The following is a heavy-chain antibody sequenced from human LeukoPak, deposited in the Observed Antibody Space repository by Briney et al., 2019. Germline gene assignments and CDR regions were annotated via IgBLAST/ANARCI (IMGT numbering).Heavy chain of an antibody. V-gene: IGHV3-30-3*01. CDR2: ISYDGHNK. J-gene: IGHJ3*02. D-gene: IGHD2-8*02. Sequence: GGSLTLSCAASGFAFSSYSMHWVRQAPGKGLEWVAVISYDGHNKEYADSVKGRFTISRDNSKKTLYLQMNSLRADDTAVYYCSWDHTGKEDIWGQGTMVTVSS. CDR1: GFAFSSYS. CDR3: SWDHTGKEDI.